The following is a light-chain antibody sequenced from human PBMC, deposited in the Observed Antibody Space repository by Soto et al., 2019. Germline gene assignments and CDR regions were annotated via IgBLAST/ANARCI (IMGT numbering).Light chain of an antibody. Sequence: EIVMTQSPATLSVSPGERATLSCRASQSVSSNLAWYHQKRGQAPRLLIYAASTRATVIPARFRGTGSWTEFPLTNSSLQSEDFAVYYCQQYNNWPPWTFGQGTKVEIK. CDR1: QSVSSN. J-gene: IGKJ1*01. CDR2: AAS. V-gene: IGKV3-15*01. CDR3: QQYNNWPPWT.